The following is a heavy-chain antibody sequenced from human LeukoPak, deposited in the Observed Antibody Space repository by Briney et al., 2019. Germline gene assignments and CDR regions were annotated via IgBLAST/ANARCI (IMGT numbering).Heavy chain of an antibody. J-gene: IGHJ4*02. V-gene: IGHV4-39*07. Sequence: SETLSLTCTVSGGSISSSSYYWGWIRQPPGKGLEWIGSIYYSGSTYYNPSLKSRVTISVDTSKNQFSLKLSSVTAADTAVYYCARVNPYCGGDCLYFDYWGQGTLVTVSS. D-gene: IGHD2-21*02. CDR2: IYYSGST. CDR3: ARVNPYCGGDCLYFDY. CDR1: GGSISSSSYY.